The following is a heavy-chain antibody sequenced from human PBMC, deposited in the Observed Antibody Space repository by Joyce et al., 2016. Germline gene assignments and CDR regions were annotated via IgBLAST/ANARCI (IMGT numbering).Heavy chain of an antibody. J-gene: IGHJ3*01. CDR2: IYPGDSDT. D-gene: IGHD2-21*01. V-gene: IGHV5-51*01. CDR3: ARRGGIGPFDV. CDR1: GYNCSPYW. Sequence: EVQLVQSGVEIKKPGESLKISCKGSGYNCSPYWIGWVRQMPGKGLEWMWIIYPGDSDTRYSPSFQGQVTISADKSISTAYLQWTTLKASDSATYYCARRGGIGPFDVWGQGTMVFVSS.